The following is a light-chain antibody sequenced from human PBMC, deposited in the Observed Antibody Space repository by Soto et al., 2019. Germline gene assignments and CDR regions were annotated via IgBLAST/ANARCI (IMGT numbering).Light chain of an antibody. CDR3: GTWDSSLNAWV. J-gene: IGLJ3*02. V-gene: IGLV1-51*01. Sequence: QSVLTQPPSVSAAPGQTVTISCSGSSSNIGNNHASWYQHLPGTAPKLLIFDNDKRPSGIPDRFSGSKSGTSATLGITGLQTGDEADYYCGTWDSSLNAWVFGGGTKLTVL. CDR2: DND. CDR1: SSNIGNNH.